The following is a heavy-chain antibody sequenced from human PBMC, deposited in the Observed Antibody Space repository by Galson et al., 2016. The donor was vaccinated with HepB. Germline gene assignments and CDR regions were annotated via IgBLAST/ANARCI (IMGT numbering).Heavy chain of an antibody. V-gene: IGHV2-5*04. CDR2: FYWNGDG. J-gene: IGHJ4*02. CDR3: VLRRRIQEVILFDS. D-gene: IGHD3-10*01. Sequence: PALVKPTQTLRLTCTFSGFSLTTDGVAVGWIRQPPGKALEWLALFYWNGDGRYSPSPKNRLTIAKETSENQVVLTMTNMQPVDTGTYYCVLRRRIQEVILFDSWGLGTLVTVSA. CDR1: GFSLTTDGVA.